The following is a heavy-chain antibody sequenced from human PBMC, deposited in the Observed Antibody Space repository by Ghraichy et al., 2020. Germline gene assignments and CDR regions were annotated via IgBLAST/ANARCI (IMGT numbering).Heavy chain of an antibody. Sequence: SETLSLTCAVSGGSISSGGYSWSWIRQPPGKGLEWIGYIYHSGSTYYNPSLKSRVTISVDRSKNQFSLKLSSVTAADTAVYYCARVHCSGGSCYLDYWGQGTLVTVSS. CDR3: ARVHCSGGSCYLDY. V-gene: IGHV4-30-2*01. D-gene: IGHD2-15*01. J-gene: IGHJ4*02. CDR1: GGSISSGGYS. CDR2: IYHSGST.